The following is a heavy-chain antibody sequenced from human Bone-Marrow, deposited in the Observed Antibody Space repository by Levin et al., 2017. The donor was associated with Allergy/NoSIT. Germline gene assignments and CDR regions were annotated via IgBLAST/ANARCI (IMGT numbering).Heavy chain of an antibody. D-gene: IGHD3-9*01. CDR1: GYTFTGYY. Sequence: GESLKISCKASGYTFTGYYMHWVRQAPGQGLEWMGWINPNSGGTNYAQKFQGRVTMTRDTSISTAYMELSRLRSDDTAVYYCAREKSVLRYFDWFPTHYFDYWGQGTLVTVSS. V-gene: IGHV1-2*02. J-gene: IGHJ4*02. CDR3: AREKSVLRYFDWFPTHYFDY. CDR2: INPNSGGT.